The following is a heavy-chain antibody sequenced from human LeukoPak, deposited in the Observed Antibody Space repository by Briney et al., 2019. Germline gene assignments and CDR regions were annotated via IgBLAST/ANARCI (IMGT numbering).Heavy chain of an antibody. CDR1: GDSISSYY. Sequence: PSETLSLTCTVSGDSISSYYWSWIRQPPGKGLEWIGYIYYSGSTHYNPSLRSRVTISVDTSKNQFSLKLSSVTAADTAVYYCARGRGYGDFWGQGTLVTVSS. D-gene: IGHD5-18*01. J-gene: IGHJ4*02. CDR2: IYYSGST. V-gene: IGHV4-59*01. CDR3: ARGRGYGDF.